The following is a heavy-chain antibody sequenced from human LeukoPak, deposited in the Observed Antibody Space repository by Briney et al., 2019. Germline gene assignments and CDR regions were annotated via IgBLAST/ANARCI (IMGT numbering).Heavy chain of an antibody. Sequence: GASVKVSCKASGYTFTGYYIHWVRQAPGQGLEWMGWISAYNGNTNYAQKLQGRVTMTTDTSTSTAYMELRSLRSDDTAVYYCARDRDYYGSGSYHYYWGQGTLVTVSS. CDR3: ARDRDYYGSGSYHYY. J-gene: IGHJ4*02. V-gene: IGHV1-18*04. D-gene: IGHD3-10*01. CDR2: ISAYNGNT. CDR1: GYTFTGYY.